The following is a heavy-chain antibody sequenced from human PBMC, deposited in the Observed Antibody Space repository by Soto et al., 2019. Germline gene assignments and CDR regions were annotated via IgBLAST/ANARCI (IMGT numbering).Heavy chain of an antibody. D-gene: IGHD6-13*01. CDR3: ASEGSSSWYYFDY. V-gene: IGHV1-3*01. CDR2: INAGNGNT. J-gene: IGHJ4*02. CDR1: EYTFTSYA. Sequence: ASVKVSCKASEYTFTSYAFHWVRQAPGQRLEWMGWINAGNGNTKYSQKFQGRVTITRDTSASTAYMELSSLRSEDTAVYYCASEGSSSWYYFDYWGQGTLVTVSS.